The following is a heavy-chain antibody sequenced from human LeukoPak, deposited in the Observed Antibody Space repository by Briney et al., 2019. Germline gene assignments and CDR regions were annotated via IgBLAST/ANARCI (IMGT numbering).Heavy chain of an antibody. Sequence: GWSLTLSCVPSGFTFSNYCMHWVRQAPGKGVEGVALISKDGWNKYHQGSVKGPFTISRDNSKNTLYLQMHSLRAEDTAVYCCAKDYAVGADQPDAFDICGQGTMVTVSS. CDR3: AKDYAVGADQPDAFDI. J-gene: IGHJ3*02. CDR1: GFTFSNYC. D-gene: IGHD1-26*01. CDR2: ISKDGWNK. V-gene: IGHV3-30*18.